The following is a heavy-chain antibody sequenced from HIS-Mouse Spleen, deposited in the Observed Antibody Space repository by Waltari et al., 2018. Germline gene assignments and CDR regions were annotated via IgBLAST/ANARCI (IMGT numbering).Heavy chain of an antibody. V-gene: IGHV2-5*02. Sequence: GPTLVKPTQTLTLTCTFSGFSLSTSGVGVGWIRQPPGKALEWLALIYWDDGKRYSPSLKSRLTITKDTSKTQVVLTMTNMDPVDTATYYCAHRTGDWEAFDYWGQGTLVTVSS. CDR2: IYWDDGK. J-gene: IGHJ4*02. CDR1: GFSLSTSGVG. D-gene: IGHD7-27*01. CDR3: AHRTGDWEAFDY.